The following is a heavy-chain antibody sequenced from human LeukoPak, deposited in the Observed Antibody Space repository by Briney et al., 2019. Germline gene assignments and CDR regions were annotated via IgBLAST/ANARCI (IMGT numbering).Heavy chain of an antibody. V-gene: IGHV4-39*01. Sequence: SGPTLVKPTQTLTLTCTFSGFSLSTSGVGVGWIRQPPGKGLEWIGSIYYSGSTYYNPSLKSRVTISVDTSKNQFSLKLSSVTAADTAVYYCARRVAVAGTHFDYWGQGTLVTVSS. CDR2: IYYSGST. CDR3: ARRVAVAGTHFDY. J-gene: IGHJ4*02. D-gene: IGHD6-19*01. CDR1: GFSLSTSGVG.